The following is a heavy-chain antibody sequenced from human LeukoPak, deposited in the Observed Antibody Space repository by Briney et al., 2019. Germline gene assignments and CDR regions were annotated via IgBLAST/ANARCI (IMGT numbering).Heavy chain of an antibody. CDR1: GFIFDEHA. Sequence: PGGSLRLSCAASGFIFDEHAMHWVRQAPGKGLEWVSSITWNSKKIAYADSVKGRFTVSRDNAKNFLYLQMNSLRAEDTAVYYCARSSITMVRGVIKSTTSWYHYYNMDVWGKGTTVTVSS. J-gene: IGHJ6*03. CDR2: ITWNSKKI. D-gene: IGHD3-10*01. V-gene: IGHV3-9*01. CDR3: ARSSITMVRGVIKSTTSWYHYYNMDV.